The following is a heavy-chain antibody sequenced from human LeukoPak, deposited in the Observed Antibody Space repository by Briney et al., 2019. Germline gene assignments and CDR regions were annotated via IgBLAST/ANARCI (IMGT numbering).Heavy chain of an antibody. J-gene: IGHJ4*02. D-gene: IGHD3-9*01. CDR3: ATYYDILTGYHFDY. V-gene: IGHV3-11*06. CDR1: GFTFSDYY. Sequence: PGGSLRLSCVASGFTFSDYYMSWIRQAPGKGLEWVSYIPSTSSYTSYADSVKGRFTISRDNAKNSLYLQMNSLRAEDTALYYCATYYDILTGYHFDYWGQGTLVTVSS. CDR2: IPSTSSYT.